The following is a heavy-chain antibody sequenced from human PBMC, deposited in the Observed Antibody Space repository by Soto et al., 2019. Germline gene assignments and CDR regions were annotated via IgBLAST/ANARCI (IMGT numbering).Heavy chain of an antibody. CDR3: ARDLPSLEVRSYGMDV. V-gene: IGHV1-69*06. CDR2: ITPVFGTP. J-gene: IGHJ6*02. CDR1: GGTFSSYR. Sequence: ASVKVSCKVSGGTFSSYRFSWVRQAPGQGLEWMGGITPVFGTPDYAQKFQGRVTVAADRSTNTAYMELSRLTSEDTAVYYCARDLPSLEVRSYGMDVWGQGTTVTVSS. D-gene: IGHD3-10*01.